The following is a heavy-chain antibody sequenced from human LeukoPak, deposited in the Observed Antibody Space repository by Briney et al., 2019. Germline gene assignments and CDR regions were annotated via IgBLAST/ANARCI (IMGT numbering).Heavy chain of an antibody. Sequence: GGSLRLSCAASGIIFSNYWMHWVRQAPGKGLVWVSRINRDGSSTSYADSVKGRFTISRDNAKNTLYLQMNSLRAEDTAVYYCAGGGGYSYGSFDYWGQGTLVTVSS. CDR2: INRDGSST. CDR3: AGGGGYSYGSFDY. CDR1: GIIFSNYW. D-gene: IGHD5-18*01. V-gene: IGHV3-74*01. J-gene: IGHJ4*02.